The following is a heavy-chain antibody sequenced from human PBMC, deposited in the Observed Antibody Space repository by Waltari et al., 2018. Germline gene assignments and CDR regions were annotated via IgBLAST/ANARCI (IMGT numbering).Heavy chain of an antibody. CDR1: GFTFNKFW. J-gene: IGHJ1*01. Sequence: EVQLVESGGGLVQPGGSLRLSCAASGFTFNKFWMTWVRTCPGRGREWLANLSQGGGEKYYVDSLKCRLTIARDNAKNSLYLQMTSLRAEDTAVYYCARHAWGYFQYWGQGTLVTVSS. D-gene: IGHD3-16*01. CDR2: LSQGGGEK. CDR3: ARHAWGYFQY. V-gene: IGHV3-7*01.